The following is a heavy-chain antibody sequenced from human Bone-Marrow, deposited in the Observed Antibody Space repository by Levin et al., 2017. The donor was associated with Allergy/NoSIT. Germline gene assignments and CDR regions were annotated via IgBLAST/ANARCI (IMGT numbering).Heavy chain of an antibody. J-gene: IGHJ2*01. D-gene: IGHD3-22*01. CDR3: ARHGYYDSTHSSAGPSVYPVGYFDL. V-gene: IGHV4-59*08. Sequence: SQTLSLTCSVSGGSISRHYWSWIRQPPGKGLEWIGYIYYSAITDYNPSLRSRVSMSLDTSKSQVSLQLSSVTAADTALYYCARHGYYDSTHSSAGPSVYPVGYFDLWGRGTLVTVSS. CDR1: GGSISRHY. CDR2: IYYSAIT.